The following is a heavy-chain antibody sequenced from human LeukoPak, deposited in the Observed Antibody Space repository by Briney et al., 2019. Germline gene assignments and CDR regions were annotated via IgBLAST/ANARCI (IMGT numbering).Heavy chain of an antibody. J-gene: IGHJ4*02. Sequence: PGGSLRLSCAASGFTFSTYWMSWVRQAPGKGLEWVAKINQDGSEKHYVDSVKGRFTISRDSAKNSLYLQMNSLRVEDTAVYYCARDGFAVAYDYWGQGTLVTVSS. CDR1: GFTFSTYW. D-gene: IGHD4-23*01. V-gene: IGHV3-7*01. CDR2: INQDGSEK. CDR3: ARDGFAVAYDY.